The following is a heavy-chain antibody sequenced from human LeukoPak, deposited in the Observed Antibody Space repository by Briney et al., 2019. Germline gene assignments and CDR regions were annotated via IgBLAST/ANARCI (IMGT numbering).Heavy chain of an antibody. J-gene: IGHJ6*02. CDR2: MNPSGST. V-gene: IGHV4-34*01. CDR1: GGSFSGYY. D-gene: IGHD6-13*01. CDR3: AKGIAAAGPSYYYYGMDV. Sequence: SETLSLTCAVYGGSFSGYYWTWIRQTPGKGLEWIGEMNPSGSTNYNPSLKSRVTISVDTSKNQFSLKLSSVTAADTAVYYCAKGIAAAGPSYYYYGMDVWGQGTTVTVSS.